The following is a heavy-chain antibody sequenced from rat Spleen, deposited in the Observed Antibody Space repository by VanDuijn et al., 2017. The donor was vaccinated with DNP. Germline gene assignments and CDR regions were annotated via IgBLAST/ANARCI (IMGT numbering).Heavy chain of an antibody. CDR3: ATYYGFNSYFFDY. CDR1: GFTFNKYW. Sequence: EVQLVESGGDLVQPGRSLKVSCVVSGFTFNKYWMTWIRQVPGKGLEWVASITTSGDSTYSPDSVKGRFTISRDNAKSTLYLQMDNLRSEDTATYFCATYYGFNSYFFDYWGQGVMVTVSS. D-gene: IGHD1-9*01. CDR2: ITTSGDST. V-gene: IGHV5-31*01. J-gene: IGHJ2*01.